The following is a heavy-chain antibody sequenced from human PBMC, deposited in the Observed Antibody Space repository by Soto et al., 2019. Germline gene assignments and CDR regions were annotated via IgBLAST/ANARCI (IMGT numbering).Heavy chain of an antibody. J-gene: IGHJ4*02. CDR2: ISYDGSNK. D-gene: IGHD3-10*01. V-gene: IGHV3-30-3*01. Sequence: ESGGGVVQPGRSLRLSCAASGFTFSSYAMHWVRQAPGKGLEWVAVISYDGSNKYYADSVKGRFTISRDNSKNTLYLQMNSLRAEDTAVYYCARAFNYYGSGSYYTGGAWGQGTLVTVSS. CDR1: GFTFSSYA. CDR3: ARAFNYYGSGSYYTGGA.